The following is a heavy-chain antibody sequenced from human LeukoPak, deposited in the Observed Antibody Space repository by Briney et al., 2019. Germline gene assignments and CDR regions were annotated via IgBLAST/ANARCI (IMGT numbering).Heavy chain of an antibody. CDR3: ATDILTGYD. J-gene: IGHJ4*02. D-gene: IGHD3-9*01. V-gene: IGHV3-33*08. CDR2: IWYDGSNK. Sequence: PGRSLRLSCAASGFTFSSYGMHWVRQAPGKGLQWVAVIWYDGSNKYYADSVKGRFTISRDNSKNTLYLQMNSLRAEDTAVYYCATDILTGYDWSQGTLVTVSS. CDR1: GFTFSSYG.